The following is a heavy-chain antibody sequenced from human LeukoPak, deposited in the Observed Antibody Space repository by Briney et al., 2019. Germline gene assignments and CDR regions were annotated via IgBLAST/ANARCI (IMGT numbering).Heavy chain of an antibody. CDR3: ARLGLAAAGTTGFDP. J-gene: IGHJ5*02. CDR2: IIPIFGTA. D-gene: IGHD6-13*01. Sequence: SVKVSCKASGGTFTIYAISWVRQAPGQGLEWMGGIIPIFGTANYAQKFTGRVTITADESTSTAYLEVSSLRSEETAVYYCARLGLAAAGTTGFDPWGQGTLVPVSS. V-gene: IGHV1-69*13. CDR1: GGTFTIYA.